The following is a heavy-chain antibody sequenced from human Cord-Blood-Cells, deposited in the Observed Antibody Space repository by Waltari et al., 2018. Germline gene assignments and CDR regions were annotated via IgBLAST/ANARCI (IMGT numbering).Heavy chain of an antibody. Sequence: QVQLVQSGAEVKKPWASVKVSWKAFGYTFNSYALHLGRQAPGQRLEWMGWINAGNGNTKYSQKFQGRVTITRDTSASTAYMELSSLRSEDTAVYYCARDGSSSYYYGMDVWGQGTTVTVSS. V-gene: IGHV1-3*01. D-gene: IGHD6-6*01. CDR3: ARDGSSSYYYGMDV. CDR1: GYTFNSYA. J-gene: IGHJ6*02. CDR2: INAGNGNT.